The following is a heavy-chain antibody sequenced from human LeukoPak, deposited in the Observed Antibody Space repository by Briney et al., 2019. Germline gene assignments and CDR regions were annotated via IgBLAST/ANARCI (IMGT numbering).Heavy chain of an antibody. CDR2: ISSSGSTI. D-gene: IGHD1-26*01. V-gene: IGHV3-11*04. J-gene: IGHJ6*03. Sequence: PGGSLRLSCAASGFTFSDYYMSWIRQAPGKGLEWVSYISSSGSTIYYADSVKGRFTISRDNAKNSLYLQMNSLRAEDTAVYYCARSHGVGAAANYYYYYMDVWGKGTTVTVFS. CDR1: GFTFSDYY. CDR3: ARSHGVGAAANYYYYYMDV.